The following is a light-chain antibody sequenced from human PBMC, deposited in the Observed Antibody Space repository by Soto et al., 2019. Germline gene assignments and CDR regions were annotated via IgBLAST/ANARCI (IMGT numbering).Light chain of an antibody. CDR2: DAS. J-gene: IGKJ4*01. Sequence: EIVMTQSPATLSVSPGERVTLSCRASQSVSSNLAWYQQKPGQTPKLLIYDASTRATGIPARFSGSGSGTEFALTISSLQSEDFAVYYCQQYNVWPLTFGGGTKVEFK. CDR1: QSVSSN. CDR3: QQYNVWPLT. V-gene: IGKV3-15*01.